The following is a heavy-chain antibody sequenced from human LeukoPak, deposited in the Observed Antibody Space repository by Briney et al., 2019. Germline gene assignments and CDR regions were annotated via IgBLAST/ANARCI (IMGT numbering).Heavy chain of an antibody. J-gene: IGHJ4*02. Sequence: GGSLRLSCAASGFTFSSYWMHWVRQAPGKGLVWVSRINSDGSSTSYADSVKGRFTISRDNAKNTLYLQMKSLRAEDTAVYYCAREAPGEQLAIRSFDYWGQGTLVTVSS. CDR1: GFTFSSYW. V-gene: IGHV3-74*01. CDR3: AREAPGEQLAIRSFDY. CDR2: INSDGSST. D-gene: IGHD6-6*01.